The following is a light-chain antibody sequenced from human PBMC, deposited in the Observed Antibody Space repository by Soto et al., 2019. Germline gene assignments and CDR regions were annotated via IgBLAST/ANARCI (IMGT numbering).Light chain of an antibody. Sequence: EIVLTQSPGTLSLSPGERATLSCRASQSVSSSYLAWYQQKPGQAPRLLIYGASSRATGIPDRFSGSGSGTDFTLTISGLQSEDFALYFCQQYASSPVTFGGGTKVDIK. J-gene: IGKJ4*01. CDR1: QSVSSSY. CDR3: QQYASSPVT. CDR2: GAS. V-gene: IGKV3-20*01.